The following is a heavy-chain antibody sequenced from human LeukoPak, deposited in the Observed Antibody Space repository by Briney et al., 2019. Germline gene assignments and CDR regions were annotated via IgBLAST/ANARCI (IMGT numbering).Heavy chain of an antibody. J-gene: IGHJ3*02. CDR3: ARDHRFLEWLLPPFDAFDI. V-gene: IGHV1-69*05. D-gene: IGHD3-3*01. CDR1: GGTFSSYA. CDR2: IIPIFGTA. Sequence: SVKVSCKASGGTFSSYAISWVRQAPGQGLEWMGRIIPIFGTANYAQKFQGRVTITTDESTSTAYMELSSLRSEDTAVYYCARDHRFLEWLLPPFDAFDIWGQGTMVTVSS.